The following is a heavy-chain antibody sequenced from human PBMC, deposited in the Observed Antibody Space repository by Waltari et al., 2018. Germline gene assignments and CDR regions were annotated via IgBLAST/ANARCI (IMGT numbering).Heavy chain of an antibody. D-gene: IGHD3-10*01. CDR3: ASPMVRGPRDY. Sequence: QVQLQQWGAGLLKPSETLSLTCAVYGGSFSGYYWSWIRQPPGKGLGWIGEINHSGSTNYNPSLKRRVTISVDTSKNQFSLKLSSVTAADTAVYYCASPMVRGPRDYWGQGTLVTVSS. V-gene: IGHV4-34*01. CDR1: GGSFSGYY. J-gene: IGHJ4*02. CDR2: INHSGST.